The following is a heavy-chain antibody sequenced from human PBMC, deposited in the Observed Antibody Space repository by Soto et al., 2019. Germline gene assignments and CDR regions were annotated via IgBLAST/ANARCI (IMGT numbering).Heavy chain of an antibody. Sequence: PSGTLFPPCAFFGGAFSGYYWSWVRPPPGKGLEWIGEINHSGSTNYNPSLKSRVTISVDTSKNQFSLKLSSVTAADTAVYYCARVPYDILTGYLCGLDYWGQGTLVTVSS. V-gene: IGHV4-34*01. D-gene: IGHD3-9*01. CDR2: INHSGST. CDR1: GGAFSGYY. J-gene: IGHJ4*02. CDR3: ARVPYDILTGYLCGLDY.